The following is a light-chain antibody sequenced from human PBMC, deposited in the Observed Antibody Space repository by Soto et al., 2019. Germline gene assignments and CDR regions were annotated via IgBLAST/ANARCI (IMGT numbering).Light chain of an antibody. Sequence: QSALTQPASVSGSPGQSITISCTGTSSDVGGYNSVSWYQQHPDKAPKLLISEGSNRPSGISNRFSGSKSGNTASLTISGLQAEDEADYYCSSYTSSSTLVIFGGGTKVTVL. CDR3: SSYTSSSTLVI. J-gene: IGLJ2*01. CDR2: EGS. V-gene: IGLV2-14*01. CDR1: SSDVGGYNS.